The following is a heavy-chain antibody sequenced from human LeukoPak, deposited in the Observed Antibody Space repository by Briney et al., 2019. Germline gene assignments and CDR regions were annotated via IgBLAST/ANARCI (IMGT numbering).Heavy chain of an antibody. V-gene: IGHV4-38-2*01. CDR2: IYHSGST. CDR1: GYSISSGYY. CDR3: ARTGGITMVRGVRFDP. D-gene: IGHD3-10*01. J-gene: IGHJ5*02. Sequence: PSETLSLTCAVSGYSISSGYYWGWIRQPPGKGLEWIGSIYHSGSTYYSPSLKSRVTISVDTSKNQFSLKLSSVTAADTAVYYCARTGGITMVRGVRFDPWGQGTLVTVSS.